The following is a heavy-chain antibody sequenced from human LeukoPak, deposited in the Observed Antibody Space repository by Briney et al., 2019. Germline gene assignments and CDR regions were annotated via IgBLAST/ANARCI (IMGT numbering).Heavy chain of an antibody. CDR1: GGSFSGYY. CDR2: IYYSGST. D-gene: IGHD6-13*01. CDR3: ARAAPENGAFDI. V-gene: IGHV4-34*01. Sequence: PSETLSLTCAVYGGSFSGYYWSWIRQPPGKGLEWIGSIYYSGSTYYNPSLKSRVTISLDKSKNQFSLKLNSLTAADTAIYYCARAAPENGAFDIWGQGTMVTVSS. J-gene: IGHJ3*02.